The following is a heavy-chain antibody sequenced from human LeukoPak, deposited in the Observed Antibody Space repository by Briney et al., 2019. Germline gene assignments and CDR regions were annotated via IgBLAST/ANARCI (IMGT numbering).Heavy chain of an antibody. V-gene: IGHV3-23*01. CDR1: GFTFSSYA. J-gene: IGHJ4*02. Sequence: GGSLRLSCAASGFTFSSYAMSWVRPAPGKGLEWGSAISDTAGSTYYADSVKGRFTISRDNSKSTLYLQMNSLRAEDTAVYYCAKQWDFSGTFTMYYWGQGTLVTVSS. D-gene: IGHD1-26*01. CDR2: ISDTAGST. CDR3: AKQWDFSGTFTMYY.